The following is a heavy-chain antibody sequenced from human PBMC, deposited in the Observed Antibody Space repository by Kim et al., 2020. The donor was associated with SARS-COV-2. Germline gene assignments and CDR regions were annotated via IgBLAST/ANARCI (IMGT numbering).Heavy chain of an antibody. CDR2: IIPIFGTA. CDR3: AREKMITFGGVIVNYWYFDL. J-gene: IGHJ2*01. CDR1: GGTFSSYA. D-gene: IGHD3-16*02. Sequence: SVKVSCKASGGTFSSYAISWVRQAPGQGLEWMGGIIPIFGTANYAQKFQGRVTITADESTSTAYMELSSLRSEDTAVYYCAREKMITFGGVIVNYWYFDLWGRGTLVTVSS. V-gene: IGHV1-69*13.